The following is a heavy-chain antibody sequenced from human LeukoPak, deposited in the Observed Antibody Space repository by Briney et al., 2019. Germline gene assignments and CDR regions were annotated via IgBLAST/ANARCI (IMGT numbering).Heavy chain of an antibody. CDR1: GFTFDDYA. D-gene: IGHD1-26*01. J-gene: IGHJ4*02. V-gene: IGHV3-7*01. CDR2: IKQDGSDI. CDR3: TRSGTYVFDF. Sequence: GGSLRLSCAASGFTFDDYAIHWVRQAPGKGLEWVANIKQDGSDIYYVGSVKGRFTISRDNAKNSLYLQMNSLRAEDTAVYYCTRSGTYVFDFWGQGSLVTVSS.